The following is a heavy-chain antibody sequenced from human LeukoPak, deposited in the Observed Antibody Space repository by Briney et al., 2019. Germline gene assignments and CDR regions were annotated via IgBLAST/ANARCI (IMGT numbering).Heavy chain of an antibody. CDR1: GGSISSYY. Sequence: KSSETLSLTCTVSGGSISSYYWSWLRQPPGKGLEWIGYIYYSGSTNYNPSLKSRVTISVDTSKNQFSLKLRSVTAADTAVYYCARELSGRFDYWGQGTLVTVSS. J-gene: IGHJ4*02. CDR3: ARELSGRFDY. V-gene: IGHV4-59*01. CDR2: IYYSGST. D-gene: IGHD4/OR15-4a*01.